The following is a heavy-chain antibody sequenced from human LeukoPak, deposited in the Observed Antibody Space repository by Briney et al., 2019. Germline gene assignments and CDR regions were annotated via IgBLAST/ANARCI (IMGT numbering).Heavy chain of an antibody. Sequence: ASVKVSCKASGYTFTGYYMHCVRQAPGQGLEWMGWIDPNSGGTNYAQKFQGRVTMTRDTSISTAYMELSRLRSDDTAVYYCARDSDYVSAFDIWGQGTMVTVSS. CDR2: IDPNSGGT. J-gene: IGHJ3*02. V-gene: IGHV1-2*02. CDR3: ARDSDYVSAFDI. D-gene: IGHD4-17*01. CDR1: GYTFTGYY.